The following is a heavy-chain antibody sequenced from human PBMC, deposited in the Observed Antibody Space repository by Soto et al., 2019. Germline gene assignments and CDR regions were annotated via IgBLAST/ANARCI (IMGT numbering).Heavy chain of an antibody. CDR3: ARGGYSSSLGRYYYYYYMDV. CDR1: GYTFTNYG. J-gene: IGHJ6*03. V-gene: IGHV1-18*01. D-gene: IGHD6-13*01. CDR2: ISAYNGNT. Sequence: ASVKVSCKASGYTFTNYGITWVRQAPGQGLEWMGWISAYNGNTHYTQRFQGRVTMTRDTSTSTVYMELSSLRSEDTAVYYCARGGYSSSLGRYYYYYYMDVWGKGTTVTVSS.